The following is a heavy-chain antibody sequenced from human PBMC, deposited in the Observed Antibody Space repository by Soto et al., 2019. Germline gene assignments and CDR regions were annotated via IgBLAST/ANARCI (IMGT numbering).Heavy chain of an antibody. Sequence: GSLRLSCAICGFSVSSNYLSWVRQAPGKGLEWVSVHYSGGSTYYADSVQGRFTISRDKSNNTLYLQMRRVRAEDTAVYFCARHRHPRGTVGATSPLDPWGQGTQVTSPQ. V-gene: IGHV3-53*01. D-gene: IGHD1-26*01. CDR2: HYSGGST. CDR3: ARHRHPRGTVGATSPLDP. J-gene: IGHJ5*02. CDR1: GFSVSSNY.